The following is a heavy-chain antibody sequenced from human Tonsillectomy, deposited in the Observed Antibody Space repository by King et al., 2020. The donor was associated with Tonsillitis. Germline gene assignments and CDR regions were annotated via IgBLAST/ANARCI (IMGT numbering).Heavy chain of an antibody. V-gene: IGHV3-23*04. D-gene: IGHD3-3*01. CDR3: AKDRPEGVVIPNYYYYGMDV. CDR2: ISGSGGST. J-gene: IGHJ6*02. CDR1: GFTFSSYA. Sequence: VQLVESGGGLVQPGGSLRLSCAASGFTFSSYAMSWVRQAPGKGLEWVSAISGSGGSTYYADSVKGRFTISRDNSKNTLYLQMNSLRAEDTAVYYCAKDRPEGVVIPNYYYYGMDVWGQGTTVTVSS.